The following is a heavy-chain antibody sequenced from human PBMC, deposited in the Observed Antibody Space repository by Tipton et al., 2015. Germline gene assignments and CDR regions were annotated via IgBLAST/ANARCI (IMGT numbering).Heavy chain of an antibody. CDR3: ARGRGMRLLDS. J-gene: IGHJ4*02. V-gene: IGHV4-38-2*01. CDR2: ISHSGNT. CDR1: GYSISSDYF. Sequence: TLSLTCAVSGYSISSDYFWGWIRQPPGKGLEWIGSISHSGNTYYNPSLKTRVTISIDTSKNQFSLKLRSVTVADTAVYYCARGRGMRLLDSWGQGTLVTVST. D-gene: IGHD4-11*01.